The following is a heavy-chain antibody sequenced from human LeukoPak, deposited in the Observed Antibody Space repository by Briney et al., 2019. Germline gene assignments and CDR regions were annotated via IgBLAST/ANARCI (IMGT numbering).Heavy chain of an antibody. Sequence: GGSLRLSCTAAGFTVGYYSVSWVRQAPGKGLEWVGFIRSKAYGGTTEYAASVKGRFTISRDDSKSIAYQQMNSLKTEDTAVYYCTRAGGWEDFDYWGQGTLVTVSS. CDR2: IRSKAYGGTT. CDR1: GFTVGYYS. J-gene: IGHJ4*02. V-gene: IGHV3-49*04. CDR3: TRAGGWEDFDY. D-gene: IGHD1-26*01.